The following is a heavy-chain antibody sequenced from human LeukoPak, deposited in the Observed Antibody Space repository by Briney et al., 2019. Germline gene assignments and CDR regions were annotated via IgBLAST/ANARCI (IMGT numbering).Heavy chain of an antibody. CDR1: GGSISSSSYY. D-gene: IGHD3-10*01. V-gene: IGHV4-39*07. J-gene: IGHJ6*02. Sequence: SETLSLTCTVSGGSISSSSYYWGWIRQPPGKGLEWIGSIYYSGSTNYNPSLKSRVTISVDTSKNQFSLKLSSVTAADTAVYYCARAVRITMVRGVIIDNGMDVWGQGTTVTVSS. CDR2: IYYSGST. CDR3: ARAVRITMVRGVIIDNGMDV.